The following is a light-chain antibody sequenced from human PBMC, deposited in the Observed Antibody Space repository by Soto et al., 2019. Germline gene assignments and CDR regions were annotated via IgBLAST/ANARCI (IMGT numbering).Light chain of an antibody. CDR3: QQAHSFPWT. J-gene: IGKJ1*01. CDR2: GAS. Sequence: DIQMTQSPSSVSASVGDRVTITCRASQGISSWLVWYQQKPGKAPNLLIYGASSLQSGVPSRFSGSGSGTDFTLTISSLQPEDFATYYCQQAHSFPWTFGQGTKVEIK. V-gene: IGKV1-12*01. CDR1: QGISSW.